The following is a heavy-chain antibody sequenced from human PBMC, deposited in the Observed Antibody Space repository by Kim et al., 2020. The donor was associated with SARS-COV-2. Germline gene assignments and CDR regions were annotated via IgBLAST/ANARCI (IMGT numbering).Heavy chain of an antibody. CDR2: IIPIFGTA. D-gene: IGHD4-17*01. CDR1: GGTFSSYA. Sequence: SVKVSCKASGGTFSSYAISWVRQAPGQGLEWMGGIIPIFGTANYAQKFQGRVTITADESTSTAYMELSSLRSEDTAVYYCASIGTTVTTFNWFDPWGQGTLVTVSS. V-gene: IGHV1-69*13. J-gene: IGHJ5*02. CDR3: ASIGTTVTTFNWFDP.